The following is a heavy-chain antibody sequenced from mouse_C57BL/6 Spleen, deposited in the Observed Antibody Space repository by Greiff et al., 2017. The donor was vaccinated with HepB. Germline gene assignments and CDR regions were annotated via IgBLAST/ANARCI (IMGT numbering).Heavy chain of an antibody. J-gene: IGHJ4*01. V-gene: IGHV10-1*01. Sequence: GGGLVQPKGSLKLSCAASGFSFNTYAMNWVRQAPGKGLEWVARMRSKSNNYATYYADSVKDRFTISRDDSESMLYLQMNNLKTEDTAMYYCVRHGYYYAMDYWGQGTSVTVSS. CDR3: VRHGYYYAMDY. CDR2: MRSKSNNYAT. CDR1: GFSFNTYA.